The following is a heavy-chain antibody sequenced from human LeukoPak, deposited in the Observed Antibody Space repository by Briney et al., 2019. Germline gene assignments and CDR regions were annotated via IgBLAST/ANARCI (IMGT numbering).Heavy chain of an antibody. CDR3: ARDPYYYGSGSVF. Sequence: SETLSLTCTVSGYSISSGYYWGWIRQPPGKGLEWIGSIYHSGSTYYNPSLKSRVTISVDTSKNQFSLKLSSVTAADTAVYYCARDPYYYGSGSVFWGQGTLVTVSS. J-gene: IGHJ4*02. V-gene: IGHV4-38-2*02. CDR1: GYSISSGYY. D-gene: IGHD3-10*01. CDR2: IYHSGST.